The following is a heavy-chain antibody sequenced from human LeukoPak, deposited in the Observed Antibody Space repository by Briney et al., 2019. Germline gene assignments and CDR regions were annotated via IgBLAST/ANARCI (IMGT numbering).Heavy chain of an antibody. CDR1: GGSISSSIYY. CDR3: AREIPAYDSGGYYPLGGSDGFDI. V-gene: IGHV4-39*07. J-gene: IGHJ3*02. Sequence: TSETLSLTCIVSGGSISSSIYYWAWVRQPPGKGLEWIGTVFYNGATQYSPSLRSRVTISADTSKNQFSLKLSSVTAADTAVYYCAREIPAYDSGGYYPLGGSDGFDIWGQGTMVTVSS. CDR2: VFYNGAT. D-gene: IGHD3-22*01.